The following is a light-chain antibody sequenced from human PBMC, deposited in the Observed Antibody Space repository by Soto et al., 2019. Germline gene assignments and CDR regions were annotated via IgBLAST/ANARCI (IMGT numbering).Light chain of an antibody. J-gene: IGKJ2*01. CDR1: QTISTY. CDR3: QHSDSTPYT. Sequence: DIQMTQSPSSLSASVGDRGTITCRASQTISTYLNWYQQNPGKAPRLLIYDASSLLSGVPSRFSGSGSGTDFTLTIASLQPEDFSTYYCQHSDSTPYTFGQGTKVEI. V-gene: IGKV1-39*01. CDR2: DAS.